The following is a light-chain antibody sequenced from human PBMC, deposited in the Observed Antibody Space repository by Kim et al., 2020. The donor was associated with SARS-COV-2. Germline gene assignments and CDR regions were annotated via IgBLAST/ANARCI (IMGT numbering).Light chain of an antibody. CDR2: SID. Sequence: QSVLTQSPSASGTPGQRVIISCSGSGSNIGSHSVFWYQQLPGAAPKLLIYSIDQRSSGVPDRFSGSKSATSASLAISGLQSDDEADYFCASWDDSLNGVVFGGGTQLTVL. J-gene: IGLJ3*02. CDR1: GSNIGSHS. CDR3: ASWDDSLNGVV. V-gene: IGLV1-44*01.